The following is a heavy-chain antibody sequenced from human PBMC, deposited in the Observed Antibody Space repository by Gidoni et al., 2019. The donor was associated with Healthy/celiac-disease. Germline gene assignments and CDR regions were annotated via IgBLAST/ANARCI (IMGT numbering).Heavy chain of an antibody. J-gene: IGHJ6*02. CDR3: ARHDFKGTTKPGMDV. D-gene: IGHD1-1*01. CDR2: INHSGST. CDR1: GGSFSGYY. Sequence: HVQLQQWGAGLLKPSETLSLTCAVYGGSFSGYYWSWIRQPPGKGLEWIGEINHSGSTNYNPSIKSRVTISVDTSKNQFSLKLSSVTAADTAVYYCARHDFKGTTKPGMDVWGQGTTVTVSS. V-gene: IGHV4-34*01.